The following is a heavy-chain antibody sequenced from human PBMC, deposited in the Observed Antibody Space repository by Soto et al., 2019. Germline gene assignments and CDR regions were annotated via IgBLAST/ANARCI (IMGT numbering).Heavy chain of an antibody. J-gene: IGHJ4*02. Sequence: PSETLSLTCTVSGGSISSGNYYWSWIRQPPEKSIEWIGFISYSGTTHYSASLRSRVSISVDTSKNQFSLDLSSVTAADTAVYYCATMGTPVTGLYYFDYWGQGTLVTVSS. CDR1: GGSISSGNYY. CDR3: ATMGTPVTGLYYFDY. V-gene: IGHV4-30-4*01. D-gene: IGHD4-17*01. CDR2: ISYSGTT.